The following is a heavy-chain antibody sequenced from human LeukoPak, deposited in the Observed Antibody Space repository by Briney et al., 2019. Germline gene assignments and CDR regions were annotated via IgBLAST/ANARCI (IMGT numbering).Heavy chain of an antibody. J-gene: IGHJ4*02. D-gene: IGHD3-3*01. CDR1: GYTFTNYY. Sequence: ASVKVSCKASGYTFTNYYLHWVRQAPGQGLEWMGWIHPNSDGTHYAQKFQGRVTMTRDTSINTAYMELSRLKSDDTATYYCARGGGTVFGVINDWGQGTQVTVSS. CDR3: ARGGGTVFGVIND. V-gene: IGHV1-2*02. CDR2: IHPNSDGT.